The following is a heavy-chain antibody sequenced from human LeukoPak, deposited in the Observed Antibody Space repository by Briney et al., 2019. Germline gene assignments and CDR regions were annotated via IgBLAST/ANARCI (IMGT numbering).Heavy chain of an antibody. Sequence: PSETLSLTCTVSGGSISSYYWSWIRQPPGKGLEWIGYIYYSGSTNYNPSLKSRVTISVDTSKNQFSLKLSSVSAADTAVYYCARDRGRGSYDFWSGHSDPDAFDIWGQGTMVTVSS. D-gene: IGHD3-3*01. CDR2: IYYSGST. CDR1: GGSISSYY. J-gene: IGHJ3*02. V-gene: IGHV4-59*01. CDR3: ARDRGRGSYDFWSGHSDPDAFDI.